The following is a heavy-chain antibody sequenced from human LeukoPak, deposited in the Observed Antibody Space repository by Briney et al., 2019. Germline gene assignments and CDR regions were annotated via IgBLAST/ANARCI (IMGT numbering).Heavy chain of an antibody. CDR1: GYTFTGYY. CDR3: ARLPGGEALYGDNFYYYYMDV. Sequence: ASVKVSCKASGYTFTGYYMHWVRQAPGQGLEWMGRINPNSGGTNYAQKFQGRVTMTRDTSISTAYLQWSNLKASDTAMYYCARLPGGEALYGDNFYYYYMDVWGKGTTVTVSS. D-gene: IGHD4-17*01. V-gene: IGHV1-2*06. CDR2: INPNSGGT. J-gene: IGHJ6*03.